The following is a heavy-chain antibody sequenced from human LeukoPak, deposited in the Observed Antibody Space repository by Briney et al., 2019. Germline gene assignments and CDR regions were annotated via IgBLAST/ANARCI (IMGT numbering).Heavy chain of an antibody. CDR3: ARAGAMVRGRAYDY. CDR2: ISGSGGST. D-gene: IGHD3-10*01. Sequence: GGSLRLSCAASGFTFSSYAMSWVRQAPGKGLEWVSAISGSGGSTYYADSVKGRFTISRDNSKNTLYLQMNSVRAEDTAVYYCARAGAMVRGRAYDYRGQGTLVTVSS. CDR1: GFTFSSYA. J-gene: IGHJ4*02. V-gene: IGHV3-23*01.